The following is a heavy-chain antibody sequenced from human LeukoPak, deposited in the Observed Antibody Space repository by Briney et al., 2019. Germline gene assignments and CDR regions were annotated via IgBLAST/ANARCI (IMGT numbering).Heavy chain of an antibody. Sequence: GGSLRLSCAASGFTFDDYTMHWVRQAPGKGLEWVSLISWDGGTTYYADSVKGRFTISRDNSKNSLYLQMNSLRTEDTALYYCAKEGEQWLVISNWFDPWGQGTLVTVSS. CDR1: GFTFDDYT. CDR3: AKEGEQWLVISNWFDP. J-gene: IGHJ5*02. D-gene: IGHD6-19*01. V-gene: IGHV3-43*01. CDR2: ISWDGGTT.